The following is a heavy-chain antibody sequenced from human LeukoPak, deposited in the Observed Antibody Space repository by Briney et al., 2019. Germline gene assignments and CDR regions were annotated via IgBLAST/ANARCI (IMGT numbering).Heavy chain of an antibody. CDR2: ISDRGDT. CDR1: GSSINNSPYY. V-gene: IGHV4-39*01. J-gene: IGHJ4*02. D-gene: IGHD1-1*01. CDR3: ARPTAGPATQGYDS. Sequence: SETLSLTCTVSGSSINNSPYYWAWIRQPPGTGLEWIGSISDRGDTYHNPSLKSRVTISVDTSKNQFSLSVISVTAADTAVYFCARPTAGPATQGYDSWGQGILLTVAT.